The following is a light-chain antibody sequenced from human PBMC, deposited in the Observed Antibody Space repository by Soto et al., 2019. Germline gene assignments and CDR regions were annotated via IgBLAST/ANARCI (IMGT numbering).Light chain of an antibody. CDR2: LNSDGSH. V-gene: IGLV4-69*01. CDR3: QTWGTGINGV. CDR1: SGHSSYA. J-gene: IGLJ3*02. Sequence: QPVLTQSPSASASLGASVKLTCTLNSGHSSYAIAWHQQQPEKGPRFLMKLNSDGSHTKGDGIPDRFSGSSSGAERYLTISSLQSEDEADYYCQTWGTGINGVFGVGTKLTVL.